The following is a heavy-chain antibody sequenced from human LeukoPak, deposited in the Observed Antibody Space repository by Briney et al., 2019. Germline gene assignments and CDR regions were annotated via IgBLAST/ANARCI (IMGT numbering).Heavy chain of an antibody. Sequence: GGSLRLSCAASGFTFSSSWMNWVCQAPEKGQEWVADVKCDGSEKYYVDSVKGRLTISRDNAKNSLYLQVNSLRAEDMTVYYCVRGSFDCSSTSCWGDTVGVFDYWGQGTLVTVSS. D-gene: IGHD2-2*01. J-gene: IGHJ4*02. V-gene: IGHV3-52*01. CDR2: VKCDGSEK. CDR1: GFTFSSSW. CDR3: VRGSFDCSSTSCWGDTVGVFDY.